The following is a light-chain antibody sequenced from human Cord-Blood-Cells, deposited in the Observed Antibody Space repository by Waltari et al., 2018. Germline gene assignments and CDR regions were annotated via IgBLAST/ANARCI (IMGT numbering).Light chain of an antibody. V-gene: IGKV1-NL1*01. CDR1: PGISNS. Sequence: DIPLPPSPSSLSASVGDRVTITCRASPGISNSLAWYQQKPGKAPKLLLYAASRLESGVPSRFSGSGSGTDYTLTISSLQPEDFATYYCQQYYSTPPKFGQGTKVEIK. J-gene: IGKJ1*01. CDR2: AAS. CDR3: QQYYSTPPK.